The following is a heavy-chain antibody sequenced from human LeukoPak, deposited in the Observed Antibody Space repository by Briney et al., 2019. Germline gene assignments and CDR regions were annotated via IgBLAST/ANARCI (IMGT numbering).Heavy chain of an antibody. V-gene: IGHV4-4*07. D-gene: IGHD3-10*01. Sequence: PSETLSLTCTVSGGSISTFYWGWIRQPAGKGLEWIGRIFTSGSTNYNPSLKSRVTMSVDTSKNQFSLKLSSVTAADTAVYYCARVRRWFGEAGDYYYMDVWGKGTTVTISS. J-gene: IGHJ6*03. CDR1: GGSISTFY. CDR2: IFTSGST. CDR3: ARVRRWFGEAGDYYYMDV.